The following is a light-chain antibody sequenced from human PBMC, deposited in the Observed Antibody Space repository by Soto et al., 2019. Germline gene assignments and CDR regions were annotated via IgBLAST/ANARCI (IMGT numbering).Light chain of an antibody. CDR3: TSYTSTSTNYV. CDR2: EVS. J-gene: IGLJ1*01. Sequence: QSALTQPASVSGSPGQSITISCTGTSSDIGGYNYVSWYQQHPGKAPKLMIYEVSNRPSGVSNRFSGSKSCNTASLTISGLQAEDEADYYCTSYTSTSTNYVFGTGTKVTVL. V-gene: IGLV2-14*01. CDR1: SSDIGGYNY.